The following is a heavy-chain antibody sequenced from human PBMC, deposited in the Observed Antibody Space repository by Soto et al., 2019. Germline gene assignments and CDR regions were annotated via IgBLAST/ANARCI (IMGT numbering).Heavy chain of an antibody. CDR3: AHTYSKAHDY. D-gene: IGHD4-4*01. CDR2: IYWDDDK. Sequence: APKLVKPTQTLTMNCTFSGFSLSNRGVGVGWIRQPPGKALEWLALIYWDDDKRYSPSLKSRLTITKDTSKNQVVLTMTNMDPVDTATYYCAHTYSKAHDYWGQGTLVTVSS. V-gene: IGHV2-5*02. CDR1: GFSLSNRGVG. J-gene: IGHJ4*02.